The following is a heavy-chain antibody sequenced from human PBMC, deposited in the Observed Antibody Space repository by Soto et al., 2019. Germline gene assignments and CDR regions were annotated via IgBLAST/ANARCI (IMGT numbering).Heavy chain of an antibody. Sequence: GGSLRLSCAASGFTFSSYAMSWVRQAPGKGLEWVSAISGSGGSTYYADSVKGRFTISRDNSKDTLYLQMNSLRAEDTAVYYCAKARSEVGGYSVLRYFDWPFDYWGQGTLVTVSS. CDR3: AKARSEVGGYSVLRYFDWPFDY. CDR1: GFTFSSYA. CDR2: ISGSGGST. V-gene: IGHV3-23*01. J-gene: IGHJ4*02. D-gene: IGHD3-9*01.